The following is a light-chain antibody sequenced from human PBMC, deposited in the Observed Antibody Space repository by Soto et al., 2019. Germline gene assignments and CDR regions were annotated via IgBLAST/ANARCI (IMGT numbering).Light chain of an antibody. J-gene: IGKJ1*01. CDR3: QQYNSYPET. V-gene: IGKV1-5*01. CDR2: DAS. Sequence: DIQMTQSPSTLSASVGDRVTITCRASQSISSWLAWYQQKPGKAPKLLIYDASSLESGVPSRFSGSGSGTEFTLTISSLQPDDFATYYCQQYNSYPETFGQGTKVELK. CDR1: QSISSW.